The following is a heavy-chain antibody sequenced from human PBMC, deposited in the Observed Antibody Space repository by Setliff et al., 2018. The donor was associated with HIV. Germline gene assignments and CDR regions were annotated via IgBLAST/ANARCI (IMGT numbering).Heavy chain of an antibody. D-gene: IGHD1-26*01. Sequence: ASVKVSCKASGYTLTTYGISWVRQAPGRGPEWMGWINTETGNPMYAQGSTGRFVFSLDTSVSTAYLQINSLKAEDTAMYYCARVGSYWSTFDYWGQGALVTVSS. CDR2: INTETGNP. V-gene: IGHV7-4-1*02. CDR1: GYTLTTYG. J-gene: IGHJ4*02. CDR3: ARVGSYWSTFDY.